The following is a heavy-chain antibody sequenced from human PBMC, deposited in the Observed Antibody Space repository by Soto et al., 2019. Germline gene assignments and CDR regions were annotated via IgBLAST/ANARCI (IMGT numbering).Heavy chain of an antibody. CDR1: GFTFSSYS. CDR3: SLDRYYYNGRGAFVI. Sequence: EVQLVESGGGLVQPGGSLRLSCAASGFTFSSYSMNWVRQAPGKGLEWVSYISSSSNTIYADSVKGRFTISRDNAKNSLYLRMNSLRAEDTAVYYCSLDRYYYNGRGAFVIWGQGTMVTVSS. D-gene: IGHD3-10*01. CDR2: ISSSSNTI. V-gene: IGHV3-48*01. J-gene: IGHJ3*02.